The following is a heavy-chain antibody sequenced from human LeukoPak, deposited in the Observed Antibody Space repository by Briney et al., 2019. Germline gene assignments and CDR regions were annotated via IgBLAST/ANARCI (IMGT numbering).Heavy chain of an antibody. CDR2: INTDGSRT. CDR1: GFTFSTYW. V-gene: IGHV3-74*01. D-gene: IGHD3-22*01. Sequence: GGSLRLSCAASGFTFSTYWMHWVRQAPGKGLVWVSRINTDGSRTTYADSVKGRFTISRDNAKNTLYLQMNSLRAEDTAVYYCARDNYDSSGYYFDWGQGTLVTVSS. J-gene: IGHJ4*02. CDR3: ARDNYDSSGYYFD.